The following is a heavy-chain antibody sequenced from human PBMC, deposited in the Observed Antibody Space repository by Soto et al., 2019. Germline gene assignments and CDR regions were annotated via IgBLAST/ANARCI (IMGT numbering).Heavy chain of an antibody. J-gene: IGHJ3*02. V-gene: IGHV3-33*06. CDR2: IWNDGNKK. CDR1: GFTFSNYG. D-gene: IGHD1-1*01. CDR3: CKRGKTAGAFDI. Sequence: QVQLVESGGGVVQPGRSLRLSCAASGFTFSNYGMHWVRQAPGKGLEWVAVIWNDGNKKYYADSVKGRFTISRDNSENPVVLQKNSPATRGSAVLFLCKRGKTAGAFDIWGQGTMVTVSS.